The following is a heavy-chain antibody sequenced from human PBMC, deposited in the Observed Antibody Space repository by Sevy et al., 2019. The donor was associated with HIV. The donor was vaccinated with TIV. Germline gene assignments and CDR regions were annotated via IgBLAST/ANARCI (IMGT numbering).Heavy chain of an antibody. CDR3: AREGYGNSTGVWGVNYYYYGMDV. V-gene: IGHV4-61*02. Sequence: SETLSLTCTVSGGSISSGTYYWNWIRQPVGKGLEFIGRISTSGSTNYNPSLKNRVPMSVDTSKNHFSLRLSSVTAADTALYYCAREGYGNSTGVWGVNYYYYGMDVWGQGTTVTVSS. D-gene: IGHD3-16*01. J-gene: IGHJ6*02. CDR2: ISTSGST. CDR1: GGSISSGTYY.